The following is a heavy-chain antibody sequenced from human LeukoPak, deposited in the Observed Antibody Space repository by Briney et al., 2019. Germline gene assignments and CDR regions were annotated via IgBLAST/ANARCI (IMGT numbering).Heavy chain of an antibody. D-gene: IGHD6-6*01. V-gene: IGHV3-23*01. CDR2: ISGSGGST. Sequence: GGSLRLSCAASGFTFSSYAMSWVRQAPGKGLEWVSAISGSGGSTYYADSVKGRFTISRDNSKNTLYLQMNSLRAEDTAVYYCAKGLRPHSSSGDAFDIWGQGTMVTVSS. CDR3: AKGLRPHSSSGDAFDI. CDR1: GFTFSSYA. J-gene: IGHJ3*02.